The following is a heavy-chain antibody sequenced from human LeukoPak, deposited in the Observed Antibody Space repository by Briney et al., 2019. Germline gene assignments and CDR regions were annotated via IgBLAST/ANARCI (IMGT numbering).Heavy chain of an antibody. J-gene: IGHJ4*02. CDR1: GFTFSSYS. D-gene: IGHD3-10*01. CDR2: ISSSSSYI. V-gene: IGHV3-21*01. CDR3: ARGPYMVRGVISPYFDY. Sequence: KPGGSLRLSCAASGFTFSSYSMNWVLQAPGKGLEWVSSISSSSSYIYYADSVKGRFTISRDNAKNSLYLQMNSLRAEDTAVYYCARGPYMVRGVISPYFDYWGQGTLVTVSS.